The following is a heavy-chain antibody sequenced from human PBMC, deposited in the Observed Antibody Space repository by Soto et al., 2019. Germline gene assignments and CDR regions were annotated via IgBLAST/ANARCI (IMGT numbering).Heavy chain of an antibody. CDR1: GGSFSGYY. V-gene: IGHV4-34*01. D-gene: IGHD5-18*01. Sequence: SETLSLTCAVYGGSFSGYYWSWIRQPPGKGLEWIGEINHSGSTNYNPSLKSRVTISVDTSKNQFSLKLSSVTAADTAVYYCARGRSRLWSSINYYYYGMDVWGQGTTVTVSS. CDR3: ARGRSRLWSSINYYYYGMDV. J-gene: IGHJ6*02. CDR2: INHSGST.